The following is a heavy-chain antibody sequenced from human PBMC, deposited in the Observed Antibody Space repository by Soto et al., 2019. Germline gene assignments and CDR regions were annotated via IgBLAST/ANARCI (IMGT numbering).Heavy chain of an antibody. CDR2: IYYSGST. Sequence: PSETLSLTCTVSGGSISSGGYYWSWIRQHPGKGLEWIGYIYYSGSTYYNPSLKSRVTISLDTSKNQFSLKLSSVTAADTAVYYCARDGHSRSLAWGQGTLVTVSS. CDR3: ARDGHSRSLA. CDR1: GGSISSGGYY. J-gene: IGHJ5*02. V-gene: IGHV4-31*03. D-gene: IGHD3-22*01.